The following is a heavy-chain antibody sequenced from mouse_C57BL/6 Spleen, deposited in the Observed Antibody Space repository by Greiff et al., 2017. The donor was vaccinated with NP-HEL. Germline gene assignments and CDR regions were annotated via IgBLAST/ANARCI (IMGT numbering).Heavy chain of an antibody. D-gene: IGHD4-1*01. J-gene: IGHJ2*01. CDR2: IYPRSGNT. CDR3: ARDWEEGFDY. CDR1: GYTFTSYG. V-gene: IGHV1-81*01. Sequence: VQLQESGAELARPGASVKLSCKASGYTFTSYGISCVKQRTGQGLEWIGEIYPRSGNTYYNEKFKGKATLTADKSSSTAYMELRSLTSEDSAVYFCARDWEEGFDYWGQGTTLTVSS.